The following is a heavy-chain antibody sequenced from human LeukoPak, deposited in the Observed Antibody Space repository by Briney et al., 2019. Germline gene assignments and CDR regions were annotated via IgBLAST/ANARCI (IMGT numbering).Heavy chain of an antibody. V-gene: IGHV3-48*01. CDR2: ISSSSSTI. CDR3: ARDGNQYYYDSSGYPYYFDY. J-gene: IGHJ4*02. Sequence: PGGSLRLSCSASGFTFSTYGMHWVRQAPGKGLEWVSYISSSSSTIYYADSVKGRFTISRDNAKNSLYLQMNSLRAEDTAVYYCARDGNQYYYDSSGYPYYFDYWGQGTLVTVSS. D-gene: IGHD3-22*01. CDR1: GFTFSTYG.